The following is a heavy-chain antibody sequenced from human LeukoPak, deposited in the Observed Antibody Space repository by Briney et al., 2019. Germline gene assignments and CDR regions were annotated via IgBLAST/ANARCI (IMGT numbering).Heavy chain of an antibody. J-gene: IGHJ4*02. CDR3: ARELDNCSGGSCYSSMDY. CDR1: GGSISSYY. CDR2: IYYSGST. V-gene: IGHV4-59*12. Sequence: SETLSLTCTVSGGSISSYYWSWIRQPPGKGLEWIGYIYYSGSTNYKPSLKSRVTISVDTSKNQFSLKLSSVTAADTAVYYCARELDNCSGGSCYSSMDYWGQGTLVTVSS. D-gene: IGHD2-15*01.